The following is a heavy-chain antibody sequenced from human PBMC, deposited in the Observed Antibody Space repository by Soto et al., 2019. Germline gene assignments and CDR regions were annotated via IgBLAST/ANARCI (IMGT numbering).Heavy chain of an antibody. CDR2: SYYSGNT. V-gene: IGHV4-59*01. CDR1: GDSLSNYH. Sequence: QVQLQESGPGLVKPSETLSLTCTVSGDSLSNYHWSWIRQPPGKGLEWIGYSYYSGNTNYNPSLNSRVSIAIDTSNKQSSLKLSSVTAADTAVYYCARPRLACHNDSFDSWGQGILVTFSS. J-gene: IGHJ4*02. CDR3: ARPRLACHNDSFDS. D-gene: IGHD5-12*01.